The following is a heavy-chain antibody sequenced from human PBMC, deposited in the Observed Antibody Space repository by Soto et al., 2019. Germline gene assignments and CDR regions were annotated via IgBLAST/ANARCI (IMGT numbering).Heavy chain of an antibody. J-gene: IGHJ4*02. CDR1: GASISGYY. D-gene: IGHD6-19*01. V-gene: IGHV4-59*08. CDR3: ARLGFGSGCYDY. Sequence: QVQLQESGPGLVKPSETLSLICTVSGASISGYYWSWIRQPPGKGLEWIGYIYYTGSTDYNPSLKSRVTISVDSSKYQFSLALTSVTAADTAVYYCARLGFGSGCYDYWGQGTLVTVSS. CDR2: IYYTGST.